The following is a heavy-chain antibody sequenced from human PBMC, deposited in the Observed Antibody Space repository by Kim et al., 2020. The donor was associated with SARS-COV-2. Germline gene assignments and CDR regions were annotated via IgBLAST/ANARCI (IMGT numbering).Heavy chain of an antibody. CDR1: GGSISSSSYY. Sequence: SETLSLTCTVSGGSISSSSYYWGWIRQPPGKGLEWIGSIYYSGTTYHNPSLKSRVTISVDTSNNEFSLTLSSVTAADTAVYYCARERPSCTSTSCLSGFDYWGPGTLVTVSS. CDR3: ARERPSCTSTSCLSGFDY. J-gene: IGHJ4*02. D-gene: IGHD2-2*01. V-gene: IGHV4-39*07. CDR2: IYYSGTT.